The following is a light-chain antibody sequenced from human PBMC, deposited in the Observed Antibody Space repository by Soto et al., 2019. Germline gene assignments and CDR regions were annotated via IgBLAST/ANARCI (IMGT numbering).Light chain of an antibody. CDR2: WAY. CDR3: QQYYTSPWT. Sequence: DIVMTQSPDSLAVSLGERATINCKSSQSVLYTSNNKNYLAWYQQKPGQPHKLLIYWAYTRESGVDDRFSGSGFGTDFTLTIRSLQAEDVAVYYCQQYYTSPWTVGQGTKVDIK. V-gene: IGKV4-1*01. CDR1: QSVLYTSNNKNY. J-gene: IGKJ1*01.